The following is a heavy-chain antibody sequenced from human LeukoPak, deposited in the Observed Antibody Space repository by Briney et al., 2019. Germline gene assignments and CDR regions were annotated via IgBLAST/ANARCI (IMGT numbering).Heavy chain of an antibody. CDR2: IYNSGST. V-gene: IGHV4-59*01. CDR3: ARGVVAAAGRTFDF. J-gene: IGHJ4*02. D-gene: IGHD6-13*01. Sequence: SQTLSLTCTVSGDSFSYFYWSWIRQPPGKGLEWIGYIYNSGSTNYNPSLKSRVTISLDTSKNQFSLKLSSVTAADTAVYYCARGVVAAAGRTFDFWGQGTLVTVSS. CDR1: GDSFSYFY.